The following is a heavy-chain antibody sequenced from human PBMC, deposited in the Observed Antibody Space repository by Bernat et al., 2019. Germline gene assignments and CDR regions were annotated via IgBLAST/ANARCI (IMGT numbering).Heavy chain of an antibody. V-gene: IGHV3-30-3*01. CDR3: ARAQYSSGWSSGGAYYYYGMDV. D-gene: IGHD6-19*01. Sequence: QVQLVESGGGVVQPGRSLRLSCAASGFTFSSYAMHWVRQAPGKGLEWVAVISYDGSNKYYADSVKGRFTISRDNSKNTLYLQMNSLRAEDTAVYYCARAQYSSGWSSGGAYYYYGMDVWGQGTTVTVSS. CDR1: GFTFSSYA. CDR2: ISYDGSNK. J-gene: IGHJ6*02.